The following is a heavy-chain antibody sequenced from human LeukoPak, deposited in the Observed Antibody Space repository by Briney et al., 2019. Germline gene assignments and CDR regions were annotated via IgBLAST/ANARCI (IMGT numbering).Heavy chain of an antibody. CDR2: IYFSGRT. CDR3: ARHKPTGSYPLEL. Sequence: SETLSLTCTVSGGSISSYYWSWLRQSPGKGLEWIGHIYFSGRTTYNPSLGSRLTISADTSTSQLSLKLSSVTAADTAVYYRARHKPTGSYPLELWGQGTLVTVSS. V-gene: IGHV4-59*08. D-gene: IGHD3-10*01. CDR1: GGSISSYY. J-gene: IGHJ4*02.